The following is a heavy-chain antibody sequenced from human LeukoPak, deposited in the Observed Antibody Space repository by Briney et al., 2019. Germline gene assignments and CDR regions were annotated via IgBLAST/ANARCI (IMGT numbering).Heavy chain of an antibody. CDR3: ATGLGTTERNFDY. Sequence: GASVKVSCKASGGTFSSYAISWVRQAPGQGLEWMGRIIPILGIANYAQKFQGRVTITADKSTSTAYMELSSLRSEDTAVYYCATGLGTTERNFDYWGQGTLVTVSS. J-gene: IGHJ4*02. CDR1: GGTFSSYA. D-gene: IGHD1-1*01. CDR2: IIPILGIA. V-gene: IGHV1-69*04.